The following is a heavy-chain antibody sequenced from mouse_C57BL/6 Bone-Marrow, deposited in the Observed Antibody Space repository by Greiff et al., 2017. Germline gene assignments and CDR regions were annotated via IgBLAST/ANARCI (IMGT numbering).Heavy chain of an antibody. CDR1: GYTFTSYW. CDR2: INPSNGGT. J-gene: IGHJ4*01. D-gene: IGHD1-1*01. V-gene: IGHV1-53*01. CDR3: ARSGEYYGISSYAMDY. Sequence: QVQLQQSGTELVKPGASVKLSCKASGYTFTSYWMHWVKQRPGQGLEWIGNINPSNGGTNYNEKFKSKATLTVDKSSSTAYMQLTSLTSEDSAVYYCARSGEYYGISSYAMDYWGQGTSVTVSS.